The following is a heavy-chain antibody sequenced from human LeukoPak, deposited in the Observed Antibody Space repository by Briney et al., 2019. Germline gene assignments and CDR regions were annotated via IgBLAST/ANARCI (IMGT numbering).Heavy chain of an antibody. CDR2: ISGSGDST. J-gene: IGHJ4*02. V-gene: IGHV3-23*01. D-gene: IGHD2-15*01. CDR3: RSGSTTNY. Sequence: GGSLRLSCAASGFTFSNYGMSWVRQAPGKGLEWVSAISGSGDSTYYADSVKGRFTISRDNSKNTLYLQMNSLKTEDTAVYYCRSGSTTNYWGQGTLVTVSS. CDR1: GFTFSNYG.